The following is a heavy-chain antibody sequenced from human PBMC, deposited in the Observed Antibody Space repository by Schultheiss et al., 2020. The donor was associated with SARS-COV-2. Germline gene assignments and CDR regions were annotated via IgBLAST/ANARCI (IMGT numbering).Heavy chain of an antibody. V-gene: IGHV4-34*01. CDR1: GGSFSGYY. J-gene: IGHJ6*02. D-gene: IGHD6-13*01. Sequence: SQTLSLTCAVYGGSFSGYYWSWIRQHPGKGLEWIGYIYYSGSTYYNPSLKSLVTISVDTSKNQFSLKLSSVTAADTAVYYCAKQAAAEGMDVWGQGTTVTVSS. CDR2: IYYSGST. CDR3: AKQAAAEGMDV.